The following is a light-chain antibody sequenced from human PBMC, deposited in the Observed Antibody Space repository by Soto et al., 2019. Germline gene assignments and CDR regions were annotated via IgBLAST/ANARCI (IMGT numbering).Light chain of an antibody. CDR3: CSHSASYTFV. CDR2: DVT. J-gene: IGLJ1*01. CDR1: SSDVGGYNC. V-gene: IGLV2-11*01. Sequence: QSVLTQPRSVSGSPGQSVTISCTGTSSDVGGYNCVSWYQQHPGKAPQLIIYDVTQRPSGVPDRFSGSKSGNTASLSISGLQAEDGADYYCCSHSASYTFVFGTGTRSPP.